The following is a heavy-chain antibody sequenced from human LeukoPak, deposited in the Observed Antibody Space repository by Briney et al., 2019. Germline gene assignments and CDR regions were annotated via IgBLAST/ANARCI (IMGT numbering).Heavy chain of an antibody. Sequence: GGSLRLSCAASGFTFSSYWMTWVRQAPGKGLEWVANIKEDGSEKYYVDSVKGRLTISRDNSKNTLFLQMNSLRAEDTAVYYCAKDLYDSSGSRYDYWGQGTLVTVSS. CDR1: GFTFSSYW. CDR3: AKDLYDSSGSRYDY. D-gene: IGHD3-22*01. J-gene: IGHJ4*02. V-gene: IGHV3-7*03. CDR2: IKEDGSEK.